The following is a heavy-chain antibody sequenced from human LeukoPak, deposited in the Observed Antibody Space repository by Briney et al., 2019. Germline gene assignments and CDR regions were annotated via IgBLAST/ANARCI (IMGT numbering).Heavy chain of an antibody. J-gene: IGHJ6*03. CDR1: GFTFNNYG. Sequence: GGSLRLSCAASGFTFNNYGMHWVRQAPGKGLEWVAFIRYNGNNQYYADSVKGRFTISRDSSKNTLYLQMNSLKGDDTAVYYCAKDSAFYYIDVWGKGTTVITSS. D-gene: IGHD3-10*01. V-gene: IGHV3-30*02. CDR3: AKDSAFYYIDV. CDR2: IRYNGNNQ.